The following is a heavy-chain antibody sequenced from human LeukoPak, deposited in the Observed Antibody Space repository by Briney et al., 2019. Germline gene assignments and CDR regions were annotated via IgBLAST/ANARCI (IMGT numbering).Heavy chain of an antibody. CDR1: GGSISSSSYH. V-gene: IGHV4-39*02. J-gene: IGHJ4*02. Sequence: PSETLALTCSVSGGSISSSSYHWGWIRQSPGKGLEWIGSMYYRGTTYENSSLKSRLTLSIDTSNNHFSLKPTSVTAADTAVYFCAREYSRSVVAGSRPDLWGQGLLVTVSS. CDR2: MYYRGTT. CDR3: AREYSRSVVAGSRPDL. D-gene: IGHD2-21*01.